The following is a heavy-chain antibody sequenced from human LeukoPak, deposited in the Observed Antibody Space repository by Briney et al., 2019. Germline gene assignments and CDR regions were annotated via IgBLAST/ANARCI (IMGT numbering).Heavy chain of an antibody. CDR3: TRVGSYGYNRDYYYMDV. Sequence: GGSLRLSCTASGFTFGDYAMSWVRQAPGKGLEWVGFIRSKAYGGTTEYAASVKGRFTISRDDSKSIAYLQMNSLKTEDTAVYYCTRVGSYGYNRDYYYMDVWGKGTTVTISS. CDR2: IRSKAYGGTT. V-gene: IGHV3-49*04. CDR1: GFTFGDYA. J-gene: IGHJ6*03. D-gene: IGHD5-18*01.